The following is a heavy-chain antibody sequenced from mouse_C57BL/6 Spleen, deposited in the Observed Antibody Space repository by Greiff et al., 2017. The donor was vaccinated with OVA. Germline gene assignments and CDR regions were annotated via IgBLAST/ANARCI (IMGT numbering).Heavy chain of an antibody. Sequence: VQLQQPGAELVKPGASVKLSCKASGYTFTSYWMHWVKQRPGQGLEWIGMIHPNSGSTNYNEKFKSKATLTVDKSSSTAYRQLSSLTSEDSAVYYCARITTVVPYYYAMDYWGQGTSVTVSS. D-gene: IGHD1-1*01. CDR2: IHPNSGST. V-gene: IGHV1-64*01. J-gene: IGHJ4*01. CDR3: ARITTVVPYYYAMDY. CDR1: GYTFTSYW.